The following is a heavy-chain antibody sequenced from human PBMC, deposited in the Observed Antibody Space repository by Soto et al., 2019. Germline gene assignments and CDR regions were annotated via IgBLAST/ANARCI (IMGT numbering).Heavy chain of an antibody. CDR1: GGSISTYF. CDR3: AGDRATLDDYYGLDV. Sequence: QVQLQESGPGLVKPSETLSLTCTVSGGSISTYFWNWIRQAPGKGLEWIGYIYSSGSTEYNPSLTSRVSSSLEKSKNHFSLKLSSVTAEDTAMYYCAGDRATLDDYYGLDVWGHGTAVTVYS. V-gene: IGHV4-59*01. J-gene: IGHJ6*02. CDR2: IYSSGST.